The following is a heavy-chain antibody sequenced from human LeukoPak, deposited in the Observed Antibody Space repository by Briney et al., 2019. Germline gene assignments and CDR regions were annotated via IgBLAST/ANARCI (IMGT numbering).Heavy chain of an antibody. CDR3: ARVYIVATTSLDY. CDR2: IKPDSGAT. D-gene: IGHD5-12*01. V-gene: IGHV1-2*02. CDR1: GFTFTGYY. Sequence: ASVKVSYKASGFTFTGYYIHWVRQAPGQGLEWMGWIKPDSGATNYAQNFQGRVTMTWDTSINTAYMELTSLRSDDTALYYCARVYIVATTSLDYWGQGTLVTVSS. J-gene: IGHJ4*02.